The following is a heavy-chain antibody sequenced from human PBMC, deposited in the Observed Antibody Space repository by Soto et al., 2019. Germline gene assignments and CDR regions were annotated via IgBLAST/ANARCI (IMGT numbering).Heavy chain of an antibody. Sequence: ASVKVSCKASGYTFTSYYMHWVRQAPGQGLEWMGIINPSGGSTSYAQKFQGRVTMTRDTSTSTVYMELSSLRSEDTAVYYCARDGIAAGRPEGEQWLEAYGMGVWGQGTTVTVSS. J-gene: IGHJ6*02. V-gene: IGHV1-46*01. CDR2: INPSGGST. CDR3: ARDGIAAGRPEGEQWLEAYGMGV. D-gene: IGHD6-13*01. CDR1: GYTFTSYY.